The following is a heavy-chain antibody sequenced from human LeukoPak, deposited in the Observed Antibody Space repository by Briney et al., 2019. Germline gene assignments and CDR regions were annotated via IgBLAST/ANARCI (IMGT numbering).Heavy chain of an antibody. D-gene: IGHD3-10*01. CDR2: IYHSGST. CDR3: ARERADYGSGSYYPSYYFDY. CDR1: GGSISSGGYS. V-gene: IGHV4-30-2*01. J-gene: IGHJ4*02. Sequence: SETLSLTCAVSGGSISSGGYSWSWIRQPPGKGLEWIGYIYHSGSTYYNLSLKSRVTISVDTSKNQFSLKLSSVTAADTAVYYCARERADYGSGSYYPSYYFDYWGQGTLVTVSS.